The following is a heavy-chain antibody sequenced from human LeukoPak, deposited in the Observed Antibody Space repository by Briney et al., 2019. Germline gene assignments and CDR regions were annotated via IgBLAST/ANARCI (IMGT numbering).Heavy chain of an antibody. CDR2: IYTSGST. D-gene: IGHD6-6*01. CDR3: ASLGSSSSGGIFDY. V-gene: IGHV4-4*07. Sequence: PSETLSLTCTVSGGSISSYYWSWIRQPAGKGLEWIGRIYTSGSTNYNPSLKSRVTMSVDTSKNQFSLKLSSVTAADTAVYYCASLGSSSSGGIFDYWGQGTLVTVSS. CDR1: GGSISSYY. J-gene: IGHJ4*02.